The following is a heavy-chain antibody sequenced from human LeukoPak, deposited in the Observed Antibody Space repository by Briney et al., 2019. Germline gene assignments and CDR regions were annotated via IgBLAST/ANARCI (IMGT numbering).Heavy chain of an antibody. CDR3: ARPRGSSGPLDP. Sequence: PSETLSLTCTVSGGSISSYYWSWIRQLPGKGLEWIGYIYYSGSTNYNPSLKSRVTISVDTSKNQFSLKLSSATAADTAVYYCARPRGSSGPLDPWGQGTLVTVSS. D-gene: IGHD3-22*01. CDR2: IYYSGST. CDR1: GGSISSYY. J-gene: IGHJ5*02. V-gene: IGHV4-59*01.